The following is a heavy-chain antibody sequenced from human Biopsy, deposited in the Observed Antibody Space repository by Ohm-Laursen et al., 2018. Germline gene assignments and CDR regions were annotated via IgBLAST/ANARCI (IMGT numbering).Heavy chain of an antibody. D-gene: IGHD1-14*01. CDR3: ARDRDRRGWFDP. CDR2: IYTSGIT. V-gene: IGHV4-4*07. CDR1: GGSISNYF. J-gene: IGHJ5*02. Sequence: SETLSLTCSVSGGSISNYFWTWIRQPAGKGLEWIGQIYTSGITNYNPSLKSRVTMSVDTSKNKFSLRVSSVTAADTAVYYCARDRDRRGWFDPWGQGTLVTVSS.